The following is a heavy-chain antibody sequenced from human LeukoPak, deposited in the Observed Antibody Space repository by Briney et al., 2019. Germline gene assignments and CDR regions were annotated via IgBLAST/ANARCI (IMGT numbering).Heavy chain of an antibody. D-gene: IGHD6-19*01. V-gene: IGHV1-2*02. CDR2: INPNSGGT. Sequence: ASVKVSCKASGYTFTGYYIHWVRQAPGQGLEWMGWINPNSGGTNSAQKFQGRVTMTKDTSISTAYMGLSRLRSDDTAVYFCARAIAVVDYWGQGTLVTVSS. J-gene: IGHJ4*02. CDR3: ARAIAVVDY. CDR1: GYTFTGYY.